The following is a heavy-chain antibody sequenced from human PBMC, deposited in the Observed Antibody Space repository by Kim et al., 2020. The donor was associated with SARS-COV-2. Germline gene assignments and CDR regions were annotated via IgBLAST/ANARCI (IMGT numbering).Heavy chain of an antibody. V-gene: IGHV1-8*01. Sequence: TGYAQKFQGRVTMTRNTSISTAYMELSSLRSEDTAVYYCARHRAGWYFDLWGRGTLVTVSS. J-gene: IGHJ2*01. D-gene: IGHD3-10*01. CDR3: ARHRAGWYFDL. CDR2: T.